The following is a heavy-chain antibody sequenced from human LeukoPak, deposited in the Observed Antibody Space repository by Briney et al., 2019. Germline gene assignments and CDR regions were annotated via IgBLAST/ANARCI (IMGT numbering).Heavy chain of an antibody. Sequence: GASVKVSCKASGYTFTSYYMHWVRQAPGQGLEWMGIINPSGGSTSYAQKFQDRVTMTRDTSTSTVYMEMSSLRSEDTAVYYCARDRSSGWSPFDYWGQGTLVTASS. CDR1: GYTFTSYY. D-gene: IGHD6-19*01. V-gene: IGHV1-46*01. J-gene: IGHJ4*02. CDR2: INPSGGST. CDR3: ARDRSSGWSPFDY.